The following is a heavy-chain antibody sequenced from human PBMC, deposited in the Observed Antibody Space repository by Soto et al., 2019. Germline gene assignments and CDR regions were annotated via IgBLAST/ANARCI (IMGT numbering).Heavy chain of an antibody. CDR3: ARLSAYSGYRRLYYYGLDV. CDR1: GYSFTSYR. Sequence: GESLKISCKGSGYSFTSYRIGWVRQMPGKGLEWMGIIYPGDSDTRYSPSFQGQVTISADKSISTAYLQWSSLKASDTAMYYCARLSAYSGYRRLYYYGLDVWGQGTTVTVSS. J-gene: IGHJ6*02. CDR2: IYPGDSDT. D-gene: IGHD5-12*01. V-gene: IGHV5-51*01.